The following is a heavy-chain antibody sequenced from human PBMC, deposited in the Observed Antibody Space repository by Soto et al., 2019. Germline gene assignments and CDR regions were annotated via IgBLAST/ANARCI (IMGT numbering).Heavy chain of an antibody. CDR1: GFIFSSFA. Sequence: TGGSLRLSCAASGFIFSSFAMHWVRQAPGKGLEWVAIVSYDGSNKNYADSVKGRFTISRDNSKNTLYLQMNSLRDEDTAVYYCARDPTDLEARRRFYYGLNVWGQGTTVTVSS. V-gene: IGHV3-30-3*01. CDR3: ARDPTDLEARRRFYYGLNV. J-gene: IGHJ6*02. D-gene: IGHD6-6*01. CDR2: VSYDGSNK.